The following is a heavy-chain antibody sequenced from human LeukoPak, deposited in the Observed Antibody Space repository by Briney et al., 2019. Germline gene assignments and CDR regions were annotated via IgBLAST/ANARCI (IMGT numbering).Heavy chain of an antibody. CDR1: GFTFSSYA. CDR3: AKAPYYYDSSGYVYYFDY. CDR2: ISYDGSNK. Sequence: PGRSLRLSCAASGFTFSSYAMHWVRQAPGKGLEWVAVISYDGSNKYYADSVKGRFTISRDNSKNTLYLQMNSLRAEDTAVYYCAKAPYYYDSSGYVYYFDYRGQGTLVTVSS. J-gene: IGHJ4*02. V-gene: IGHV3-30-3*01. D-gene: IGHD3-22*01.